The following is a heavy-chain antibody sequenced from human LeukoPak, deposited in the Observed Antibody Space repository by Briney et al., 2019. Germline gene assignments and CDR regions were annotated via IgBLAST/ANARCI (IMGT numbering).Heavy chain of an antibody. V-gene: IGHV3-9*01. CDR3: AKAPPGYCSGGSCLSGYFQH. CDR1: GFTFDGYA. CDR2: ISWNSGSI. D-gene: IGHD2-15*01. J-gene: IGHJ1*01. Sequence: GRSLRLSCAASGFTFDGYAMHWVRQAPGKGLEWVSGISWNSGSIGYADSVKGRFTISRDNAKNSLYLQMNSLRAEDTALYYCAKAPPGYCSGGSCLSGYFQHWGQGTLVTVSS.